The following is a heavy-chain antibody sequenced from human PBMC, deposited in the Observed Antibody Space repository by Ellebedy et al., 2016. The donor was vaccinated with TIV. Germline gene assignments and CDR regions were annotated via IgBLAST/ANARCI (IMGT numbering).Heavy chain of an antibody. CDR1: GGSISRSSYY. J-gene: IGHJ6*02. CDR2: IYYSGST. V-gene: IGHV4-39*01. CDR3: AKIGAYKGLYYYAMDV. Sequence: MPGGSLRLSCTVSGGSISRSSYYWGWIRQPPGKGREWIGTIYYSGSTYYNPSLKSRVTISADTSKNQFSLRLSSVTAADTAVYYCAKIGAYKGLYYYAMDVWGHGTTVTVSS. D-gene: IGHD3-10*01.